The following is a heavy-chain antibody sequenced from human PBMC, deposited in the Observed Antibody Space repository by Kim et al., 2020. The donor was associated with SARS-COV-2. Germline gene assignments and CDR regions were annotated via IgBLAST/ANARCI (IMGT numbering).Heavy chain of an antibody. V-gene: IGHV3-21*01. CDR2: S. CDR3: AKRGYSYGPFDY. Sequence: SSYADAVKGRFTISRDNAKNSLYLQMNSLRAEDTAVYYCAKRGYSYGPFDYWGQGTLVTVSS. J-gene: IGHJ4*02. D-gene: IGHD5-18*01.